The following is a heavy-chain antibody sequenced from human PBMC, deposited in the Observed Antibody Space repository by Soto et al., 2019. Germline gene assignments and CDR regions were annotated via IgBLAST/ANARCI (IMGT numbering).Heavy chain of an antibody. V-gene: IGHV6-1*01. J-gene: IGHJ5*02. CDR3: ARDQYYYDSRGYYYHNWFDP. CDR1: GDSVSSNSAA. CDR2: TYYRSKWYN. D-gene: IGHD3-22*01. Sequence: SQTLSLTCAISGDSVSSNSAAWNWIRQSPSRGLEWLGRTYYRSKWYNDYAVSVKSRITINPDTSKNQFSLQLNSVTPEDTAVYYCARDQYYYDSRGYYYHNWFDPWGQGTLVPVSS.